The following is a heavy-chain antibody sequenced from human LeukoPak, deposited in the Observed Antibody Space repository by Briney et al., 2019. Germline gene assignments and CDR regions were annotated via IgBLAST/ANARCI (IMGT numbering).Heavy chain of an antibody. CDR1: GFTFNTLN. J-gene: IGHJ4*02. Sequence: GGSLRLSCAASGFTFNTLNMNWVRQAPGKGLEWVSSITSGGDYIYYADSVKGRFTTSRDNAKNSLSLQLNSLRVEDTAVYYCARGHYDVLAASYKWTPDYWGQGTLVTVSS. V-gene: IGHV3-21*01. D-gene: IGHD3-9*01. CDR3: ARGHYDVLAASYKWTPDY. CDR2: ITSGGDYI.